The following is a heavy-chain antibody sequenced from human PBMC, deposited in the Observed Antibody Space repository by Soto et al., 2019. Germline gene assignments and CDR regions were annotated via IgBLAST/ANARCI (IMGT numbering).Heavy chain of an antibody. CDR2: INPRKGGI. CDR3: VRGRSVLYLDL. CDR1: RYIFTDFY. J-gene: IGHJ2*01. Sequence: SVKVCFKSARYIFTDFYIHGVRQVPGRGGEGVGLINPRKGGINYAQRCQGGVTMTRDRSVNTSYMHLNRLNFDDSAIYYCVRGRSVLYLDLWGRGTQATVSS. V-gene: IGHV1-2*02.